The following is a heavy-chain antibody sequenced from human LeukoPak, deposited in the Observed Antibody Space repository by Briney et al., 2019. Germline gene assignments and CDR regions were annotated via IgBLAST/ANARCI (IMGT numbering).Heavy chain of an antibody. J-gene: IGHJ4*02. CDR1: GFTFSSYS. Sequence: GGSLRLSCAASGFTFSSYSMNWVRQAPGKGLEWVSSISSSSSYIYYADSVKGRFTISRDNAKNSLYLQMNSLRAEDTAVYYCAREKVGAQSFDYWGQGTLVTVSS. CDR3: AREKVGAQSFDY. D-gene: IGHD1-26*01. V-gene: IGHV3-21*01. CDR2: ISSSSSYI.